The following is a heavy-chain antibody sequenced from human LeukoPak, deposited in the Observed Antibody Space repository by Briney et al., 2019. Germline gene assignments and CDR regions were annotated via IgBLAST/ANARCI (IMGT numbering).Heavy chain of an antibody. CDR3: ARHPRFFYYDSGSSNYFDY. V-gene: IGHV3-48*03. CDR2: ISSGGKNI. Sequence: GGSLRLSCVASGFTFSRYEMNWVRQAPGKGLEWIAYISSGGKNIYYADSVKGRFTISRDNDNNSLYLLMNSLRAEDTAVYYCARHPRFFYYDSGSSNYFDYWRQGTLVNVSS. J-gene: IGHJ4*02. CDR1: GFTFSRYE. D-gene: IGHD3-10*01.